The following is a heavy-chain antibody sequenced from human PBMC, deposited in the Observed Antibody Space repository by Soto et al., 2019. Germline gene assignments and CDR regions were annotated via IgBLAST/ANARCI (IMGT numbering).Heavy chain of an antibody. Sequence: PSETLSLTCTVSGAPVSSETHFWTWIRQPPGKGLEWIGYMYYSGITNSNPALKSRVTLSVDRSRNQFSLSLNSVTAADTAVYYCAREDMSGTYYFDYWAPGTQVTVSS. CDR2: MYYSGIT. V-gene: IGHV4-61*01. CDR3: AREDMSGTYYFDY. J-gene: IGHJ4*02. CDR1: GAPVSSETHF. D-gene: IGHD1-26*01.